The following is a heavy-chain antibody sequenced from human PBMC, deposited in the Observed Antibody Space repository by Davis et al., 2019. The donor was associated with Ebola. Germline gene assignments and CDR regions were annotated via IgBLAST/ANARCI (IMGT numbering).Heavy chain of an antibody. CDR3: ARRGYYDILTGYSRGGYYYGMDV. J-gene: IGHJ6*02. CDR2: IYPGDSDT. Sequence: GESLKISCKGSGYSFTSYWIGWVRQMPGKGLEWMGIIYPGDSDTRYSPSFQGQVTISADKSISTAYLQWSSLKASDTAMYYCARRGYYDILTGYSRGGYYYGMDVWGQGTTVTVSS. D-gene: IGHD3-9*01. CDR1: GYSFTSYW. V-gene: IGHV5-51*01.